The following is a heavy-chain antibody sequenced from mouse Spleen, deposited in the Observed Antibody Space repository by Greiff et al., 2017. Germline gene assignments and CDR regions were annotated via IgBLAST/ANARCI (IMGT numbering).Heavy chain of an antibody. Sequence: QVQLKQSGAELVRPGASVTLSCKASGYTFTDYEMHWVKQTPVHGLEWIGAIDPETGGTAYNQKFKGKAILTADKSSSTAYMELRSLTSEDSAVYYCTRKDGYDRAMDYWGQGTSVTVSS. CDR3: TRKDGYDRAMDY. D-gene: IGHD2-2*01. J-gene: IGHJ4*01. CDR1: GYTFTDYE. V-gene: IGHV1-15*01. CDR2: IDPETGGT.